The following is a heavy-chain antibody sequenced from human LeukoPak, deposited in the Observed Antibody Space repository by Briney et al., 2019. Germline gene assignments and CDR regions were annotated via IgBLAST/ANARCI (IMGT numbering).Heavy chain of an antibody. CDR2: ISYDGSNK. Sequence: GGSLRLSSAASGFTFSSYAMHWVRQAPGKGLEWVAVISYDGSNKYYADSVKGRFTISRDNSKNTLYLQMNSLRAEDTAVYYCARDLEGYSSGWTHFQHWGQGTLVTVSS. CDR1: GFTFSSYA. J-gene: IGHJ1*01. D-gene: IGHD6-19*01. CDR3: ARDLEGYSSGWTHFQH. V-gene: IGHV3-30*04.